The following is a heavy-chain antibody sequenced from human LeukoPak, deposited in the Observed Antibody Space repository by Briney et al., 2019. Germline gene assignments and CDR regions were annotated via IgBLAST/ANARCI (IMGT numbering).Heavy chain of an antibody. J-gene: IGHJ4*02. CDR1: GGSISSSSAY. V-gene: IGHV4-39*01. CDR2: IYYSKNT. CDR3: VSPRGFSYGYFDY. Sequence: SETLSLTCTVSGGSISSSSAYWGWIRQPPGKGLERIGSIYYSKNTYYNPSLKSRVTISADTSKNQFSLTLGSVSATDTAVYYCVSPRGFSYGYFDYWGQGTLVTVSS. D-gene: IGHD5-18*01.